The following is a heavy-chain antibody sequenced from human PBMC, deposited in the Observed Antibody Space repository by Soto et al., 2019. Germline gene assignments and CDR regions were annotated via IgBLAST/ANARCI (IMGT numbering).Heavy chain of an antibody. D-gene: IGHD3-3*01. V-gene: IGHV3-15*07. CDR3: TTNHDFWSGYN. CDR1: GFTFSNAW. J-gene: IGHJ4*02. Sequence: EVQLVESGGGLVKPGGSLRLSCAASGFTFSNAWMNWVRQAPGKGLEWVGRIKSKTVGGTTDYAAPVKGRFTISRDDSKNTLYLQMNSLKTEDTAVYYCTTNHDFWSGYNWGQGTLVTVSS. CDR2: IKSKTVGGTT.